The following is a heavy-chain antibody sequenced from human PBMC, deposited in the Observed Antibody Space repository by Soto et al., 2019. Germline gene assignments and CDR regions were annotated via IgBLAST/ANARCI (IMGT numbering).Heavy chain of an antibody. J-gene: IGHJ6*02. V-gene: IGHV1-69*13. Sequence: SVKVSCKASGGTFSSYAISWVRQAPGQGLEWMGGIIPIFGTANYAQKFQGRVTITADESTSTAYMELSSLRAEDTAVYYCARVGTSGGYYYYGMDVWGQGTTVTVSS. CDR1: GGTFSSYA. D-gene: IGHD2-2*01. CDR2: IIPIFGTA. CDR3: ARVGTSGGYYYYGMDV.